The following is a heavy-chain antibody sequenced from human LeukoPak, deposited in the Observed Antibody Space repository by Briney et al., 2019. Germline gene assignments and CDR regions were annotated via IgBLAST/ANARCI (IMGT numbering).Heavy chain of an antibody. V-gene: IGHV3-7*01. J-gene: IGHJ5*02. D-gene: IGHD3-10*01. CDR1: GFTFSGAA. Sequence: HPGGSLRLSCVASGFTFSGAAMCWVRQAPGKELEWMANIKEDGSEQYYVDSVKGRFTVSRDNARNSLYLQMNSLRAEDTAVYYCARHVLQWLGEFDLWGQGALVTVSS. CDR3: ARHVLQWLGEFDL. CDR2: IKEDGSEQ.